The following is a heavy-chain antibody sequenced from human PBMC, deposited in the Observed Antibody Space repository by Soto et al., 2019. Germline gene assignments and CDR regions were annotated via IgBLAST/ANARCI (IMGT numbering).Heavy chain of an antibody. J-gene: IGHJ6*02. Sequence: VGSLRLSCAASGCTFSSYAMSWVRQAGGKGLEWVSAISGSGGSTYYADSCKGRVTISGDNSNDTLYLQMNSVRAQDTAVYYCPTQLLIPAAAYYYFYGMDVWGQGTSVTVS. D-gene: IGHD2-2*01. V-gene: IGHV3-23*01. CDR2: ISGSGGST. CDR1: GCTFSSYA. CDR3: PTQLLIPAAAYYYFYGMDV.